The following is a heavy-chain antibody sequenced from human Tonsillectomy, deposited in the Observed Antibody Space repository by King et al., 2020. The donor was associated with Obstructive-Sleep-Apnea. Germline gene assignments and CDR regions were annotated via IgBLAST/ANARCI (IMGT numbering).Heavy chain of an antibody. CDR2: ISGYNGNT. CDR1: GYTFTSYG. Sequence: VQLVESGAEVKEPGASVKVSCKASGYTFTSYGITLVRQAPGQGLEWVGWISGYNGNTNYTQKYQGRVTMTTDTSTTTAYMELRSLRSDDTAVYYCARDHITASEDIWGQGTMVTVSS. V-gene: IGHV1-18*01. J-gene: IGHJ3*02. D-gene: IGHD1-14*01. CDR3: ARDHITASEDI.